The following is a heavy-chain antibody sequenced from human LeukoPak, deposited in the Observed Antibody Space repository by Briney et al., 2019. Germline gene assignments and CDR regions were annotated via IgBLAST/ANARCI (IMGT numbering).Heavy chain of an antibody. V-gene: IGHV4-34*01. Sequence: SESLSLTCAVYGGSFSGYFWNWIRQPPGKGLEWIGEINHSGSTNYSPSLKSRVTISVDTSKSQCSLKLTSVTAADTAVYYCARGTMTKLVYWGQGTLVTVSS. CDR1: GGSFSGYF. J-gene: IGHJ4*02. CDR2: INHSGST. D-gene: IGHD4-11*01. CDR3: ARGTMTKLVY.